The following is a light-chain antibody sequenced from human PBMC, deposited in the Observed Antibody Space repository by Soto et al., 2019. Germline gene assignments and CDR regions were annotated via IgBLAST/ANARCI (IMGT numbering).Light chain of an antibody. J-gene: IGLJ1*01. V-gene: IGLV3-21*02. Sequence: SYDLTQPPSVSVAPGQTAMITLVRNNMRSKGVHWYQPQPGPAPVLVVYDDSDRPSGTPERFSGSNSGNTTTLTISRVEPGDEADVYCQVRDSSSEHYVFGTGTKV. CDR3: QVRDSSSEHYV. CDR1: NMRSKG. CDR2: DDS.